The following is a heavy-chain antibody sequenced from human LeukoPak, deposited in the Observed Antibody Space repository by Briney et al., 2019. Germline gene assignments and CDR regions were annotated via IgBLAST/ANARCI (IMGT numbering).Heavy chain of an antibody. D-gene: IGHD6-6*01. CDR2: IRYDGSIE. V-gene: IGHV3-30*02. CDR1: GFTFTNYG. Sequence: PGGSLGLSCAASGFTFTNYGMHWVRQAPGQGLEWVAFIRYDGSIEYHADSVKGRFTISRDNSKNTLSLLLSNLRVADSAVYYCARVPNFSSSRDYSFYYMDVWGKGATVTVSS. CDR3: ARVPNFSSSRDYSFYYMDV. J-gene: IGHJ6*03.